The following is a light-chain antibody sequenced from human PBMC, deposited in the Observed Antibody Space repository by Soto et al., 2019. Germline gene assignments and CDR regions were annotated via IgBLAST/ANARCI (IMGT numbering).Light chain of an antibody. Sequence: HSELRRPASGSRSPGHASPIYFTESNRYVGSYNLVSWYQQHPGKAPKLIIYEDSKRPSGVSNRFSGSKSGNTASLTISGLQTEDEADYYCCSYADSSTYVFGSGTKVTVL. J-gene: IGLJ1*01. CDR2: EDS. CDR3: CSYADSSTYV. V-gene: IGLV2-23*01. CDR1: NRYVGSYNL.